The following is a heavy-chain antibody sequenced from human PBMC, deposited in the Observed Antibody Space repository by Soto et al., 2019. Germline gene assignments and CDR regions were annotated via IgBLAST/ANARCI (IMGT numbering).Heavy chain of an antibody. CDR1: GFTFGSYD. J-gene: IGHJ4*02. V-gene: IGHV3-23*01. CDR3: AKNRGGGFDY. Sequence: EVHLLESGGGLVQPGESLRLSCAASGFTFGSYDLSWVRQAPGKGLEWVSAISGSGGSTYYADSVKGRFTISRDNSRNTPYLQRKSPEVEDPGVYYVAKNRGGGFDYWGQGTLVTVSS. D-gene: IGHD3-10*01. CDR2: ISGSGGST.